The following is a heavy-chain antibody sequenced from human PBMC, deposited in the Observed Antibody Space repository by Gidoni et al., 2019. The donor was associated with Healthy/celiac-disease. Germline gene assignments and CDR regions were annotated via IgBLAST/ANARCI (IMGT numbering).Heavy chain of an antibody. CDR2: ISYDGSNK. V-gene: IGHV3-30*18. CDR3: AKEQMPLNWFDP. Sequence: QVQLVESGGGVVQPGRSLRLSCAASGFTFSSYGMHWVRQAPGKGLEWVAVISYDGSNKYYADSVKGRFTISRDNSKNTLYLQMNSPRAEDTAVYYCAKEQMPLNWFDPWGQGTLVTVSS. D-gene: IGHD2-2*01. J-gene: IGHJ5*02. CDR1: GFTFSSYG.